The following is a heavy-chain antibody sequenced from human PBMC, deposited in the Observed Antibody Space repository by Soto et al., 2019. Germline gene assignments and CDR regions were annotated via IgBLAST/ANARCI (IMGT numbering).Heavy chain of an antibody. CDR3: ARSSKRTNYPDRFDP. CDR2: INAGNGNT. Sequence: ASVKVSCKASGYTFTSYAMHWVRQAPGRRLEWMGWINAGNGNTKYSQKFQGRVTITRDTSASTAYMELSSLRSEDTAVYYCARSSKRTNYPDRFDPWGQGTMVTVSS. CDR1: GYTFTSYA. V-gene: IGHV1-3*01. D-gene: IGHD4-4*01. J-gene: IGHJ5*02.